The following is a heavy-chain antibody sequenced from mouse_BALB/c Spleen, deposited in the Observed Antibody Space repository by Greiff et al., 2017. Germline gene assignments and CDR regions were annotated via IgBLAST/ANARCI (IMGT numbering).Heavy chain of an antibody. CDR2: ISSGGSYT. Sequence: EVQRVESGGGLVKPGGSLKLSCAASGFTFSSYTMSWVRQTPEKRLEWVATISSGGSYTYYPDSVKGRFTISRDNAKNTLYLQMSSLKSEDTAMYYCTREALTGAWFAYWGQGTLVTVSA. J-gene: IGHJ3*01. CDR3: TREALTGAWFAY. CDR1: GFTFSSYT. D-gene: IGHD4-1*01. V-gene: IGHV5-6-4*01.